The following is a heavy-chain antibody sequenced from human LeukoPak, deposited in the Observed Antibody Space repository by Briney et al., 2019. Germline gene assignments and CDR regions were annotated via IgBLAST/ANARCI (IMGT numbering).Heavy chain of an antibody. J-gene: IGHJ4*02. CDR2: IYYSGSI. V-gene: IGHV4-39*07. CDR1: GGSISSSSYY. CDR3: ARDGPLAVAGR. D-gene: IGHD6-19*01. Sequence: SETLSLTCTVSGGSISSSSYYWGWIRQPPGKGLEWIGSIYYSGSIYYNPSLKSRVTISVDTSKNQFSLKLSSVTAADTAVYYCARDGPLAVAGRWGQGTLVTVSS.